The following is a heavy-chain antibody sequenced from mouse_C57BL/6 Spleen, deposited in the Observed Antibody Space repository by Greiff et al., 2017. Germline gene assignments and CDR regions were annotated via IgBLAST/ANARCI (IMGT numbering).Heavy chain of an antibody. V-gene: IGHV5-4*01. J-gene: IGHJ2*01. D-gene: IGHD1-1*01. CDR1: GFTFSSYA. Sequence: EVKLVESGGGLVKPGGSLKLSCATSGFTFSSYAMSWVRQTPEKRLEWVATISDGGSYTYYPDNVKGRFTISRDNAKNNLYLQMSHLKSEDTAMYYCAREGDYGSSYYYFDYWGQGTTLTVSS. CDR2: ISDGGSYT. CDR3: AREGDYGSSYYYFDY.